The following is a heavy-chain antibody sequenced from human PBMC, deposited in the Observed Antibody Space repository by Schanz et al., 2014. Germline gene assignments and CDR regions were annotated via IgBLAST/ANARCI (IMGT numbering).Heavy chain of an antibody. D-gene: IGHD2-15*01. CDR1: GFTFSSYA. CDR3: ATTPRDYCNCDSCPNSSDS. Sequence: QVQLVESGGGVVQPGRSLRLSCAASGFTFSSYALHWVRQAPGKGLECVAFVPFDGSQKFYADSVKGRFTISRDNSKNTMYLQKNSLRPGDTAVYYWATTPRDYCNCDSCPNSSDSWGQGTLVTASS. CDR2: VPFDGSQK. J-gene: IGHJ5*01. V-gene: IGHV3-30*04.